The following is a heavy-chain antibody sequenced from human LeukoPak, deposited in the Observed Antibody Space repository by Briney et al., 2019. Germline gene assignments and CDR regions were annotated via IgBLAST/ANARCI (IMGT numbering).Heavy chain of an antibody. CDR1: GFTFSSYA. Sequence: GGSLRLSCAASGFTFSSYAMSWVRQAPGKGLEWVSAISGSGGSTDYADSVKGRFTISRDNSKNTLYLQMNSLRAEDTAVYYCAKDRYDFWSGYAPSYYYYGMDVWGQGTTVTVSS. CDR3: AKDRYDFWSGYAPSYYYYGMDV. CDR2: ISGSGGST. V-gene: IGHV3-23*01. J-gene: IGHJ6*02. D-gene: IGHD3-3*01.